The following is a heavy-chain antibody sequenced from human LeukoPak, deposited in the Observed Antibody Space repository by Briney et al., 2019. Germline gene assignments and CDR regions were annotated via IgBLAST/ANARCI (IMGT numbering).Heavy chain of an antibody. J-gene: IGHJ5*02. CDR3: ARVRGESPRWFDP. CDR1: GFTFSSYW. D-gene: IGHD3-10*01. Sequence: PGGSLRLSCAASGFTFSSYWMHGVRQAPGKGLVWVAHINNDGSRTNYADSVKGRFTVSRDNAKNMLYLQMNSLRVEDTAVYYCARVRGESPRWFDPWGQGTLVTVSS. CDR2: INNDGSRT. V-gene: IGHV3-74*01.